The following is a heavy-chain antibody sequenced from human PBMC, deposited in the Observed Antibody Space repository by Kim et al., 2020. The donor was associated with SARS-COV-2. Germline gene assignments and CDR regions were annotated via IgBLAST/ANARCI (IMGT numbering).Heavy chain of an antibody. D-gene: IGHD2-21*02. J-gene: IGHJ4*02. V-gene: IGHV3-73*01. CDR2: KSYAT. CDR3: SAVIPGAN. Sequence: KSYATAYAASVQGRFTISRDDSENTAYLQMNSLKIGDTAVYYCSAVIPGANWGQGTLVTVSS.